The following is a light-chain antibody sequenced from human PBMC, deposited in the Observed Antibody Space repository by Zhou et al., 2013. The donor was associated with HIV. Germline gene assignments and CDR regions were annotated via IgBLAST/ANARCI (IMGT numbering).Light chain of an antibody. Sequence: EMVVTQSPATLSLSPGDTATLSCRASHSVGSSLAWYQQKPGQAPRLLIHGASTRATGVPARFSGSGSGTEFTLTISSLQSEDFAVYYCQQYHNWPLTFGGGTKVVIK. CDR2: GAS. CDR1: HSVGSS. V-gene: IGKV3-15*01. CDR3: QQYHNWPLT. J-gene: IGKJ4*01.